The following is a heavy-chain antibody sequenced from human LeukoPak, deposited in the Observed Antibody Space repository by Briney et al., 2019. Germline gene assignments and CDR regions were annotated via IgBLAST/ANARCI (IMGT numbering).Heavy chain of an antibody. D-gene: IGHD3-10*01. V-gene: IGHV3-30*18. Sequence: GGSLRLSCAASGFTFSSYGMHWVRQAPGKGLEWVAVISYDGSNKYYADSVKGRFTISRDNSKNTLYLQMNSLRAEDTAVYYCAKGGRRVPSLSFDYWGQGTLVTVSS. CDR2: ISYDGSNK. J-gene: IGHJ4*02. CDR1: GFTFSSYG. CDR3: AKGGRRVPSLSFDY.